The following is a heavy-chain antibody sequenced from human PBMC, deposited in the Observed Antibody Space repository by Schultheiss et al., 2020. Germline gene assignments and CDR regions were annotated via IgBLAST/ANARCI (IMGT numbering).Heavy chain of an antibody. CDR1: GGTFSSYA. CDR2: IIPIFGTA. Sequence: SVKVSCKASGGTFSSYAISWVRQAPGQGLEWMGGIIPIFGTANYAQKFQGRVTITADESTSTAYMELSSLRSEDTAVYYCARGGPGYDILTGWVNGMDVWGQGTTVTVSS. J-gene: IGHJ6*02. V-gene: IGHV1-69*13. CDR3: ARGGPGYDILTGWVNGMDV. D-gene: IGHD3-9*01.